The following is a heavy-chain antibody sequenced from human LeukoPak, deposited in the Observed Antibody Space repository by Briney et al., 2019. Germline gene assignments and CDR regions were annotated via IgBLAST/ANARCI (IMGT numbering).Heavy chain of an antibody. CDR2: ISGGST. V-gene: IGHV3-38*03. Sequence: GGSLRLSCAASGFTVSSNEMSWVRQAPGKGLEWVSSISGGSTYYADSVKGRFTISRDNSKNTLYLQMNSLRAEDTAVYYCARDTGEVNAFDIWGQGTMVTVSS. J-gene: IGHJ3*02. CDR1: GFTVSSNE. CDR3: ARDTGEVNAFDI. D-gene: IGHD3-16*01.